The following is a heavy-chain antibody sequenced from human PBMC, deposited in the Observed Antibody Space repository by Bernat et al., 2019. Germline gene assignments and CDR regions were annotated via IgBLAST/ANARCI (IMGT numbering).Heavy chain of an antibody. CDR2: ISGGGDRT. D-gene: IGHD2-15*01. J-gene: IGHJ6*02. CDR1: GFTFSSYD. CDR3: AKILSQVDYYWYGADV. V-gene: IGHV3-23*01. Sequence: EVQLLESGGGLVQPGGSLRLSCAASGFTFSSYDMIWVRQAPGKGLEWVSGISGGGDRTYDADSVKGRFTISRDNSKNTLSLQMNSLRAEDTAVYYCAKILSQVDYYWYGADVWGQGTRVTV.